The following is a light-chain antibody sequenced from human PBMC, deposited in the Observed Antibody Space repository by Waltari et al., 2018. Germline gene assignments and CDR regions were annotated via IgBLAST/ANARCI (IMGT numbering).Light chain of an antibody. V-gene: IGLV1-51*01. Sequence: QSVLTQPPSVSAAPGQRVPISCSGSSFSCSGNSGNIGNNYISWYQQLPGTAPKLPIYDNTHRPSGIADRFSGSKSGTSATLGITGRQTGDEADYYCGAWDSSLSTWVFGGGTKLTVL. CDR1: SGNIGNNY. J-gene: IGLJ3*02. CDR2: DNT. CDR3: GAWDSSLSTWV.